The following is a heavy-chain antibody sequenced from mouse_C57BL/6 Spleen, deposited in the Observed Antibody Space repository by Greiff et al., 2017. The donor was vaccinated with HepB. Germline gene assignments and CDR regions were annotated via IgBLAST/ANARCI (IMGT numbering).Heavy chain of an antibody. Sequence: EVKLMESGPELVKPGASVKISCKASGYSFTGYYMNWVKQSPEKSLEWIGEINPSTGGTTYNQKFKAKATLTVDKSSSTAYMQLKSLTSEDSAVYYCARREGLRRLDYWGQGTTLTVSS. CDR3: ARREGLRRLDY. D-gene: IGHD2-4*01. CDR2: INPSTGGT. V-gene: IGHV1-42*01. CDR1: GYSFTGYY. J-gene: IGHJ2*01.